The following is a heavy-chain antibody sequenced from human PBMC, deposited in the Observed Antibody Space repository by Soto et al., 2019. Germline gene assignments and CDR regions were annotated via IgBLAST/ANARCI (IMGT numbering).Heavy chain of an antibody. CDR2: INAHSGGT. CDR3: AKDLTRQLAYWLDP. Sequence: ASVKVSCKASGFSFTGYYIHWLRQAPGQGLEWMGWINAHSGGTEYAQKFQGRVTLTRNTSIATAYLTLTSLTSDDTALYYCAKDLTRQLAYWLDPWGQGTQVTVSS. CDR1: GFSFTGYY. D-gene: IGHD6-6*01. V-gene: IGHV1-2*02. J-gene: IGHJ5*02.